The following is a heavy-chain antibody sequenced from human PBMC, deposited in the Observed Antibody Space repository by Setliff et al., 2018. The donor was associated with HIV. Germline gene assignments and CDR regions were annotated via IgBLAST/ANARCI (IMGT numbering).Heavy chain of an antibody. CDR3: ARTAYYRDSSGYYSVAFDM. J-gene: IGHJ3*02. Sequence: PGGSLRLSCAASGFTFSSYAMSWVRQPPGKGLEWVSHIGTAGDTYYLDSVKGRFTISREDARNSGYLQMNSLRDDDTAVYFCARTAYYRDSSGYYSVAFDMWGPGTMVTVSS. CDR2: IGTAGDT. V-gene: IGHV3-13*01. CDR1: GFTFSSYA. D-gene: IGHD3-22*01.